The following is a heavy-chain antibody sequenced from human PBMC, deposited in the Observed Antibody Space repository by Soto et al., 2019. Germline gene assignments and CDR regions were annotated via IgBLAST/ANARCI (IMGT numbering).Heavy chain of an antibody. J-gene: IGHJ4*02. Sequence: GASVKVSCKVSGNTFTSYTIHWVRQAPGQRLEWMGWINADNGNTKYSQNFQGRVTITRDTSASTAYMELSSLRSEDTAVYYCARGITLPTPLDYWGQGTLVTVSS. CDR3: ARGITLPTPLDY. V-gene: IGHV1-3*01. CDR1: GNTFTSYT. D-gene: IGHD1-20*01. CDR2: INADNGNT.